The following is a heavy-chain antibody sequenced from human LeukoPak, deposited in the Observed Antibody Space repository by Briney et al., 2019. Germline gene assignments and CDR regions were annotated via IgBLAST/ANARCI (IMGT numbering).Heavy chain of an antibody. CDR1: GGSISGYY. J-gene: IGHJ4*02. Sequence: SETLSLTCTVSGGSISGYYWTWIRQPPGKGLEWLGYIYNSGSINHNPSLKSRVTISLDTSKNQFSLRLSSVTAADTAVYYCARGYHYTSSRFDYWGQGTLVTVSS. V-gene: IGHV4-59*01. CDR3: ARGYHYTSSRFDY. CDR2: IYNSGSI. D-gene: IGHD6-13*01.